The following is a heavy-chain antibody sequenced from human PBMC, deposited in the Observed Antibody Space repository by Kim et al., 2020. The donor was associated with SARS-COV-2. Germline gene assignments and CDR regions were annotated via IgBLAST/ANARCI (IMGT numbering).Heavy chain of an antibody. Sequence: GGSLRLSCAASGITFGDAGLSWVRQAPGKGLEWVGRIRSKTDGVTADDSAHVGGSIIISRADTRNTLFLQMNSLKTEATAVYYCTFRSSSDTGSSDY. V-gene: IGHV3-15*01. J-gene: IGHJ4*01. D-gene: IGHD3-3*01. CDR1: GITFGDAG. CDR3: TFRSSSDTGSSDY. CDR2: IRSKTDGVTA.